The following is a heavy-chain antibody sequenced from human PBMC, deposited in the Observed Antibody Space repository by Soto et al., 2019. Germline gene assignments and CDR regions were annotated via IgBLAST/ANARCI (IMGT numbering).Heavy chain of an antibody. V-gene: IGHV1-18*01. CDR3: ARDRPDYYGSGSYQSSWFDP. Sequence: ASVKVSCKASGYTFTSYGISWVRQAPGQGLEWMGWISAYNGNTNYAQKLQGRVTMTTDTSTSTAYMELRSLRSDDTAVYYCARDRPDYYGSGSYQSSWFDPRGQGTLVTVSS. CDR2: ISAYNGNT. J-gene: IGHJ5*02. D-gene: IGHD3-10*01. CDR1: GYTFTSYG.